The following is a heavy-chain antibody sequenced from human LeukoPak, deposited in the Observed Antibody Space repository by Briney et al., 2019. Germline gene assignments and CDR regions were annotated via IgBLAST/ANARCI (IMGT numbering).Heavy chain of an antibody. J-gene: IGHJ4*02. V-gene: IGHV1-3*03. CDR2: INAGSGNT. CDR3: ARDSSGSHGGALDY. D-gene: IGHD1-26*01. Sequence: ASVKVSCKASGYTFTSYAMHWVRQAPGQRLEWMGWINAGSGNTRYSQEFQGRVTITRDTSANTAYMELSSLRSEDMAVYYCARDSSGSHGGALDYWGQGTLVTVSS. CDR1: GYTFTSYA.